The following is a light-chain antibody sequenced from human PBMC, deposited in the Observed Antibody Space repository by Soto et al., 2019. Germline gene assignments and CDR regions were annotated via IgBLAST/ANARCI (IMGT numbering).Light chain of an antibody. V-gene: IGKV1-33*01. Sequence: DIQMTQSPSSLSASVGDRVTISCQASQDINNYLNWFQQKPGKAPKLLIYDVLNLETGVPSRFSGSGSGAYFTLTISSLQPEDIATYYCQQYDKLPITFGQGTRLEFK. CDR3: QQYDKLPIT. CDR1: QDINNY. J-gene: IGKJ5*01. CDR2: DVL.